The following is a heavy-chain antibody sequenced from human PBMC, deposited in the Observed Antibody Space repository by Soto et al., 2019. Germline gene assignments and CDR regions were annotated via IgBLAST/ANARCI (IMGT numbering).Heavy chain of an antibody. CDR2: IYYSGST. D-gene: IGHD2-2*01. Sequence: PSETLSLTCTVSGGSISSGGYYWSWIRQHPGKGLEWIGYIYYSGSTYYNPSLKSRVTISVDTSKNQFSLKLSSVTAADTAVYYCARARGDIVVVPAATYYYYYGMDVWGQGTTVTVSS. CDR1: GGSISSGGYY. CDR3: ARARGDIVVVPAATYYYYYGMDV. J-gene: IGHJ6*02. V-gene: IGHV4-31*03.